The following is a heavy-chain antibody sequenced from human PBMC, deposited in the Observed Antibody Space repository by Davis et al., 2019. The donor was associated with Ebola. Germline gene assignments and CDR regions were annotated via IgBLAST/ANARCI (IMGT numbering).Heavy chain of an antibody. D-gene: IGHD4-11*01. Sequence: SCAASGFTFSGYAMSWVRQAPGKGLEWVSAISGSGGSTYYADSVKGRFTISRDNSQNTLYLQMNSLRAEDTAVYYCARDSDDYSFDYWGQGTLVTVSS. CDR2: ISGSGGST. CDR3: ARDSDDYSFDY. CDR1: GFTFSGYA. V-gene: IGHV3-23*01. J-gene: IGHJ4*02.